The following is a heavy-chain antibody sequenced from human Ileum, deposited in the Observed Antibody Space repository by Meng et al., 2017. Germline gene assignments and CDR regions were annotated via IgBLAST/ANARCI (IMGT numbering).Heavy chain of an antibody. D-gene: IGHD2-15*01. CDR3: TRDGSCGGSGCYEGRDYHYQGMDV. J-gene: IGHJ6*02. V-gene: IGHV3-66*02. Sequence: GESLKISCVVSGFSVTNNYISWVRQAPGKGLQWVSVIYSGGATQFADFAEGRFAISRAASKNTVYLQMNSLRPEDTALYYCTRDGSCGGSGCYEGRDYHYQGMDVWGQGTTVTVSS. CDR1: GFSVTNNY. CDR2: IYSGGAT.